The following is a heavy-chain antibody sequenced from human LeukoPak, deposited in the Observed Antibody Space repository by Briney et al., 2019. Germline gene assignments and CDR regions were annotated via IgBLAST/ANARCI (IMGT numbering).Heavy chain of an antibody. D-gene: IGHD3-10*01. J-gene: IGHJ4*02. Sequence: GGSLRLSCAASGFPVNSNYMSWVRQAPGKGLEWVSVIYSGGSTYYADSVKGRFTISRDNSKNTLYLQMNSLRAEDTAVYYCARVFEGVEDYWGQGTLVTVSS. CDR3: ARVFEGVEDY. CDR1: GFPVNSNY. CDR2: IYSGGST. V-gene: IGHV3-53*01.